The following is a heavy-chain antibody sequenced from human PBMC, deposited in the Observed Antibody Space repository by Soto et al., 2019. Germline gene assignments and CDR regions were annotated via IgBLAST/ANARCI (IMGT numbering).Heavy chain of an antibody. CDR2: ISYDGSNK. CDR1: GFTFSSYG. J-gene: IGHJ4*02. V-gene: IGHV3-30*18. D-gene: IGHD3-10*01. CDR3: AKDHGEMATMPGFDY. Sequence: GGSLRLSCAASGFTFSSYGMHWVRQAPGKGLEWVAVISYDGSNKYYADSVKSRFTISRDNSKNTLYLQMNSLRAEATAVYYCAKDHGEMATMPGFDYWGQGTLVTVSS.